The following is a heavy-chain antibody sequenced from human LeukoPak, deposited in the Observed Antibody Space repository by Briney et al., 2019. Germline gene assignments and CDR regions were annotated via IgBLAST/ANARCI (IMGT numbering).Heavy chain of an antibody. Sequence: PSETLSLTCTVSGGSISSSSYYWGWIRQPPGKGLEWIGEINHSGSTNYNPSLKSRVTISVDTSKNQFSLKLSSVTAADTAVYYCARGTTSRIFDYWGQGTLVTVSS. CDR3: ARGTTSRIFDY. CDR2: INHSGST. J-gene: IGHJ4*02. CDR1: GGSISSSSYY. D-gene: IGHD4-17*01. V-gene: IGHV4-39*07.